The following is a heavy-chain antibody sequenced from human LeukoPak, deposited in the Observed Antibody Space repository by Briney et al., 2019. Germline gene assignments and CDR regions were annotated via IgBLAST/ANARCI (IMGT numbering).Heavy chain of an antibody. CDR3: ARDPYGVEGKDYFDY. CDR2: IYSSGNT. D-gene: IGHD4-17*01. CDR1: GTSIYSYH. V-gene: IGHV4-4*07. Sequence: SETLSLTCTVSGTSIYSYHWSWIRQPAGKGLEWTGRIYSSGNTSYNPSLKSRVTMSLDTSENQFSLQLSSVTAADTAVYYCARDPYGVEGKDYFDYWGQGTLVTVSS. J-gene: IGHJ4*02.